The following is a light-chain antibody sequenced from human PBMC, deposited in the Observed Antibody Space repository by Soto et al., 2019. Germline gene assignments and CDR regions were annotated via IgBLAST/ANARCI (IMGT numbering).Light chain of an antibody. V-gene: IGKV3-15*01. Sequence: DIVLTQSPATLSASPGKRATLSCRASQSVSSNLAWYQQQPGQAPRLLIYDTSTRATDIPARFSGSGSGTEFTLTISSLQSEDFAVYYCQYYNNWRHMLAVGGGTKVEI. CDR3: QYYNNWRHMLA. J-gene: IGKJ4*01. CDR2: DTS. CDR1: QSVSSN.